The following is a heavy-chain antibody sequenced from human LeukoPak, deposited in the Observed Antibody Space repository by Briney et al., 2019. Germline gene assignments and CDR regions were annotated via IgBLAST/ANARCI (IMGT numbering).Heavy chain of an antibody. V-gene: IGHV4-39*07. J-gene: IGHJ5*02. D-gene: IGHD2-2*01. CDR2: IYYSGST. CDR3: ARGLSVVVPAAIFWASPNWFDP. CDR1: GGSISSSSYY. Sequence: SETLSLTCTVSGGSISSSSYYWGWIRQPPGKGLEWIGSIYYSGSTYYNPSLKSRVTISVDTSKNQFSLKLSSVTAADTAVYYCARGLSVVVPAAIFWASPNWFDPWGQGTLVTVSS.